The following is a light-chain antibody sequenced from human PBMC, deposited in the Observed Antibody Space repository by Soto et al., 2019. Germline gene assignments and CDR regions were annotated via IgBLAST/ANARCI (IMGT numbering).Light chain of an antibody. CDR3: QQYNNWWT. Sequence: EIVMTQSPATLSVSPGERATLSCRASQSISSDVAWYQQKPGQAPRLLIYGASTTATGIPARFSGSGSGTDFTLTISSLQFDDSAVYYCQQYNNWWTFGQGTKVDIK. CDR2: GAS. J-gene: IGKJ1*01. V-gene: IGKV3-15*01. CDR1: QSISSD.